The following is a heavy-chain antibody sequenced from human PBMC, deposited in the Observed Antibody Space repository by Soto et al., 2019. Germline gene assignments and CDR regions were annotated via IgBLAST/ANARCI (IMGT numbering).Heavy chain of an antibody. CDR1: GGTFSSYA. Sequence: SVKVSCKASGGTFSSYAISWVRQAPGQGLEWMGGIIPIFGTANYAQKFQGRVTITADKSTSTAYMELSSLRSEDTAVYYCARSPTYYYDRSGYYYFDYWGQGTLVTVSS. D-gene: IGHD3-22*01. CDR3: ARSPTYYYDRSGYYYFDY. J-gene: IGHJ4*02. V-gene: IGHV1-69*06. CDR2: IIPIFGTA.